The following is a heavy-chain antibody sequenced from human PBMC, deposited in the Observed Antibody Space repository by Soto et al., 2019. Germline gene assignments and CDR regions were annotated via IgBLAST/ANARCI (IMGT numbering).Heavy chain of an antibody. Sequence: PWWSLRLSCSASVFTVSSNYMSWVRQAPGKGLEWVSVIYSGGSTYYADSVKGRFTISRDNSKNTLYLQMNSLRAEDTAVYYCARYGMDVWGQGTTVTVSS. CDR2: IYSGGST. J-gene: IGHJ6*02. CDR3: ARYGMDV. V-gene: IGHV3-53*01. CDR1: VFTVSSNY.